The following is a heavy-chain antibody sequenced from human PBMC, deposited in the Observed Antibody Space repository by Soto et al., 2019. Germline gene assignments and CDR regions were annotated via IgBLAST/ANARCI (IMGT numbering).Heavy chain of an antibody. D-gene: IGHD3-10*01. CDR1: GASVSRIGFH. J-gene: IGHJ4*02. CDR3: ARRGSGHTFDY. Sequence: QVQLQESGPGLVKPSETLSLTCAVSGASVSRIGFHWGWIRQPPGQGLEWIGSNYDAGTTFYNPSLKSRVTISADTSKNHFSLRLTSVTAADTAVYYCARRGSGHTFDYWGQGTLVTVSS. V-gene: IGHV4-39*01. CDR2: NYDAGTT.